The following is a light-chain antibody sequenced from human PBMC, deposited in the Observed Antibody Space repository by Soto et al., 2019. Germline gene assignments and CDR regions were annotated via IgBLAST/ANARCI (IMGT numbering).Light chain of an antibody. J-gene: IGKJ3*01. CDR3: QQYRGSPSFT. Sequence: EIVLTQSPGTLSLFPGERATLSCRATQSVSSSYLAWYQQIPGQAPRLLIYGASSRATGIPDRFSGSGSGTDFTLTISRLEPEDFAVYYCQQYRGSPSFTFGPGTKVDIK. V-gene: IGKV3-20*01. CDR2: GAS. CDR1: QSVSSSY.